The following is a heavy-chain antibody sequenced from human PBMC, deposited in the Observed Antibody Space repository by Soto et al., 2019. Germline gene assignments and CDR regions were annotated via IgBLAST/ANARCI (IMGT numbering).Heavy chain of an antibody. V-gene: IGHV3-23*01. CDR3: AKDKLSNVAVIVVVITTLGPRAFDY. CDR1: GFTFSSYA. CDR2: ISGSGGST. D-gene: IGHD3-22*01. J-gene: IGHJ4*02. Sequence: GSLRLSCAASGFTFSSYAMSWVRQAPGKGLEWVSAISGSGGSTYYADSVKGRFTISRDNSKNTLYLQMNSLRAEDTAVYYCAKDKLSNVAVIVVVITTLGPRAFDYWGQGTLVTVSS.